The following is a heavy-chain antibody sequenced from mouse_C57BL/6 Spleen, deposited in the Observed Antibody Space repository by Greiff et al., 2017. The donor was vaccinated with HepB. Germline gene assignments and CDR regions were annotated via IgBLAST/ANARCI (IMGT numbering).Heavy chain of an antibody. CDR2: ISYDGSN. D-gene: IGHD1-1*01. V-gene: IGHV3-6*01. CDR1: GYSITSGYY. J-gene: IGHJ1*03. Sequence: ESGPGLVKPSQSLSLTCSVTGYSITSGYYWNWIRQFPGNKLEWMGYISYDGSNNYNPSLKNRISITRDTSKNQFFLKLNSVTTEDTATYYCARWHYGSSYSWYFDVWGTGTTVTVSS. CDR3: ARWHYGSSYSWYFDV.